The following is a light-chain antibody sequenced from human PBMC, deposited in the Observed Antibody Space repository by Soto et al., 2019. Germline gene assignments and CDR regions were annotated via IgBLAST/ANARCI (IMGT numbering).Light chain of an antibody. J-gene: IGKJ1*01. CDR1: QSLLHKNGFNY. CDR3: MQGLQTPQT. Sequence: DIVMTQSPLSLPVTPGEPAAISCRSSQSLLHKNGFNYLDWYLQKPGQSPQLLIFLGSNRASGVPDRLSGSGLGTEFTLKITRVEAEDVGVYYCMQGLQTPQTFGQGTKVEI. CDR2: LGS. V-gene: IGKV2-28*01.